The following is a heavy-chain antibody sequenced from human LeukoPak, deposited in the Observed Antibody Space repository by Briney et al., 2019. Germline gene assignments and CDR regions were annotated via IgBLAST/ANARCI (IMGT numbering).Heavy chain of an antibody. CDR3: ARDLNYYGSGSLDY. Sequence: PGGSLRLSCAASGFTFSSYAMHWVRPAPGKGLEWVAVISYDGSNKYYADSVKGRFTISRDNSKNTLYLQMNSLRAEDTAVYYCARDLNYYGSGSLDYWGQGTLVTVSS. J-gene: IGHJ4*02. V-gene: IGHV3-30*04. D-gene: IGHD3-10*01. CDR2: ISYDGSNK. CDR1: GFTFSSYA.